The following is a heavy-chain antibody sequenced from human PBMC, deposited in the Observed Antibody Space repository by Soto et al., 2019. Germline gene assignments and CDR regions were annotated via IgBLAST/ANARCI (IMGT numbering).Heavy chain of an antibody. CDR1: GFTFSSYA. D-gene: IGHD5-18*01. J-gene: IGHJ3*02. V-gene: IGHV3-30-3*01. CDR2: ISYDGSNK. Sequence: GGSLRLSCAASGFTFSSYAMHWVRQAPGKGLEWVAVISYDGSNKYYADSVKGRFTISRDNSKNTLYLQMNSLRAEDTAVYYCASLDWIQLWLGSDAFDIWGQGTMVTV. CDR3: ASLDWIQLWLGSDAFDI.